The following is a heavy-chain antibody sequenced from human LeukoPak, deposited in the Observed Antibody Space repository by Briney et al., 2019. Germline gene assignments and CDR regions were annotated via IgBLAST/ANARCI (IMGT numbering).Heavy chain of an antibody. V-gene: IGHV4-39*01. Sequence: PSETLSLTCTGSGGSISSSSYYWGWIRQPPGKGLEWIGSIYYSGSTYYNPSLKSRVTISVDTSKNQFSLKLSSVTAADTAVYYCATTYSSSWSPFDYWGQGTLVTVSS. CDR2: IYYSGST. J-gene: IGHJ4*02. CDR1: GGSISSSSYY. CDR3: ATTYSSSWSPFDY. D-gene: IGHD6-13*01.